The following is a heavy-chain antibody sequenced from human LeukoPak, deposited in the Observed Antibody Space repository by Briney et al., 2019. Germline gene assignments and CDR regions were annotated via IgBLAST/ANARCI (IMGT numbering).Heavy chain of an antibody. J-gene: IGHJ6*03. V-gene: IGHV3-53*01. CDR1: GFTVSSNS. Sequence: GGSLRLSCTVSGFTVSSNSMSWVRQAPGKGLEWVSFIYSDNTHYSDSVKGRFTISRDNSKNTLFLQMNSLRAEDTAVYYCAKEGYYDILSGSQAEGFMDVWGEGTAVTVSS. CDR2: IYSDNT. CDR3: AKEGYYDILSGSQAEGFMDV. D-gene: IGHD3-9*01.